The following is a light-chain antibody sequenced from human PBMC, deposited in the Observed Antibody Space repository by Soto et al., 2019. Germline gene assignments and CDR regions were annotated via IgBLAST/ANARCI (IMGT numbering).Light chain of an antibody. V-gene: IGKV3-11*01. CDR3: QQRSNWPPLT. CDR1: QSVSSY. Sequence: ESVMTQSPATLSKSTGERATLSCRASQSVSSYLAWYQQKPGQAPRLLIYDASNRATGIPARFGGSGSGTDFTLTISSLEPEDFAVYYCQQRSNWPPLTFGGGTKVDIK. J-gene: IGKJ4*01. CDR2: DAS.